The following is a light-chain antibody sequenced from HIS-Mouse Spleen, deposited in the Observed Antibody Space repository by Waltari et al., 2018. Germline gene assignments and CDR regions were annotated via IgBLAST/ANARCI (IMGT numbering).Light chain of an antibody. CDR1: SSNLGSNY. J-gene: IGLJ3*02. CDR2: RNN. V-gene: IGLV1-47*01. Sequence: QSVLTQPPSASGTPGQRVTISCSGSSSNLGSNYGYWYQQLPGTAPKLLIYRNNQRPSGVPDRFSGSKSGTSASLAISGLRSEDEADYYCAAWDDSLSGPVFGGGTKLTVL. CDR3: AAWDDSLSGPV.